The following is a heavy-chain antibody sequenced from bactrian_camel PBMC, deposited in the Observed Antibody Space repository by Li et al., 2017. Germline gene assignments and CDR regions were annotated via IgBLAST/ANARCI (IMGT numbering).Heavy chain of an antibody. CDR1: GFTFSASV. CDR2: ISNGGTT. J-gene: IGHJ4*01. Sequence: DVQLVESGGGLVQPGGSLTLSCAASGFTFSASVMSWVRQTPGKGLEWISRISNGGTTYYADSVKGRFIISRDNAKNTLFLQLSSLKTEDTAMYYCAHGDFGSTVSDYWGQGTQVTVS. CDR3: AHGDFGSTVSDY. D-gene: IGHD3*01. V-gene: IGHV3S40*01.